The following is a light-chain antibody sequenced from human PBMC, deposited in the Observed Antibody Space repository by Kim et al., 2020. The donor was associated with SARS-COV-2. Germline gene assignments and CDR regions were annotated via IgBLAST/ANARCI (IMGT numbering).Light chain of an antibody. V-gene: IGKV4-1*01. J-gene: IGKJ4*01. CDR3: QQYYSTPLT. CDR2: WAS. Sequence: ATINCRSSRTILYSSNNKDYLAWYQQKPGQPPKLLIHWASTRESGVPDRFSGSGSETDFTHTISSLQAEDVAVYYCQQYYSTPLTFGGGTKVDIK. CDR1: RTILYSSNNKDY.